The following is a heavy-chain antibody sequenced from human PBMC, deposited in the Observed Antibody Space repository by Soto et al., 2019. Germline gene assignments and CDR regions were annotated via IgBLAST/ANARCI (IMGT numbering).Heavy chain of an antibody. CDR3: AKDTYGDYSFDF. CDR2: INSNGGST. J-gene: IGHJ4*02. V-gene: IGHV3-23*01. D-gene: IGHD4-17*01. Sequence: GGSLRLSCAASGFTFSSYAMSWVRQAPGKGLEYVSAINSNGGSTYYADSVKGRFTISRDNSKSTLSLQMNSLRAEDTALYYCAKDTYGDYSFDFWGQGTQVTVSS. CDR1: GFTFSSYA.